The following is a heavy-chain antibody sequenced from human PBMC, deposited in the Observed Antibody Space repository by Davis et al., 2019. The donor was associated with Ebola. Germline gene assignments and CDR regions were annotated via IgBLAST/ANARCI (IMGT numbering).Heavy chain of an antibody. Sequence: SGPTLVKPTQTLTLTCTFSGFSLSTSGVGVGWIRQPPGKALEWLALIYWNDDKRYSPSLKTRLTISKDTSKNQVVLTMTNMDPVDTATYYCARIPPMYSSGWYLKGPVGFHYYYGMDVWGQGTTVTVSS. CDR2: IYWNDDK. J-gene: IGHJ6*02. CDR3: ARIPPMYSSGWYLKGPVGFHYYYGMDV. D-gene: IGHD6-19*01. V-gene: IGHV2-5*01. CDR1: GFSLSTSGVG.